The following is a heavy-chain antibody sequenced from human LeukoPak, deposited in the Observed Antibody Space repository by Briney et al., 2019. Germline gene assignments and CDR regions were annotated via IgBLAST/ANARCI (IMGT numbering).Heavy chain of an antibody. CDR3: LKGSQGPIWQQLVPDH. V-gene: IGHV3-64D*06. Sequence: GGSLRLSCQASGFAFSTHAMHWVRQAPGRGLEHVSTISDTGSNTYYADSVKGRFTISGDTSKNTLYLQMNSLRGDDTAVYYCLKGSQGPIWQQLVPDHWGQGTLVTVSS. CDR1: GFAFSTHA. CDR2: ISDTGSNT. D-gene: IGHD6-13*01. J-gene: IGHJ4*02.